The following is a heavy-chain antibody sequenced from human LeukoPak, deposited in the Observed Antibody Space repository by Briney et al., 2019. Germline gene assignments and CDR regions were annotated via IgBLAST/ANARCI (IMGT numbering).Heavy chain of an antibody. J-gene: IGHJ4*02. CDR1: GFTFSSYS. CDR2: ISSMSSTI. Sequence: GGSLRLSCVVSGFTFSSYSMNWVRQAPGKGLEWISYISSMSSTIYYADSVKGRFTISRDSAKNPLYLQLNSLRAEDTAVYYCARVLRYAYGIDYWGQGTLVTVSS. CDR3: ARVLRYAYGIDY. V-gene: IGHV3-48*01. D-gene: IGHD5-18*01.